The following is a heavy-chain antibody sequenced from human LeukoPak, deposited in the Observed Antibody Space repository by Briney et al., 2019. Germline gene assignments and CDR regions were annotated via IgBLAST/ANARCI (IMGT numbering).Heavy chain of an antibody. D-gene: IGHD1-1*01. CDR2: IYYSGST. J-gene: IGHJ4*02. V-gene: IGHV4-30-4*07. CDR1: GGSISSGGYS. Sequence: PSQTLSLTCAVSGGSISSGGYSWSWIRQPPGKGLEWIGYIYYSGSTNYNPSLKSRVTISVDTSKNQFSLKLSSVTAADTAVYYCARGTGPVNLFDYWGQGTLVTVSS. CDR3: ARGTGPVNLFDY.